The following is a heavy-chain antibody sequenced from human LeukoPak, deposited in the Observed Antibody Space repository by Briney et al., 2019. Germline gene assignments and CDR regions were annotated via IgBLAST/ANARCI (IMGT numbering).Heavy chain of an antibody. J-gene: IGHJ6*02. CDR1: GGTFSSYA. CDR2: IIPIFGTA. CDR3: ARGPYDSSGYYRDYYYYGMDV. Sequence: SVKVSCKASGGTFSSYAISWVRQAPGQGLEWMGGIIPIFGTANYAQKFQGRVTITADESTSTAYMELSSLRSEDAAVYYCARGPYDSSGYYRDYYYYGMDVWGQGTTVTVSS. D-gene: IGHD3-22*01. V-gene: IGHV1-69*13.